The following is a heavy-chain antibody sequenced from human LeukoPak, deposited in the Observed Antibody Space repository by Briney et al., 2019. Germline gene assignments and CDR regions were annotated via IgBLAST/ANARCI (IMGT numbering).Heavy chain of an antibody. CDR2: ISAYNGNT. CDR3: ARVSGSGIKGAFDI. V-gene: IGHV1-18*01. D-gene: IGHD3-10*01. CDR1: GYTFTSYG. Sequence: ASVRVSCKASGYTFTSYGISWVRQAPGQGLEWMGWISAYNGNTNYAQKLQGRVTMTTDTSTSTAYMELRSLRSDDTAVYYCARVSGSGIKGAFDIWGQGTMVTVSS. J-gene: IGHJ3*02.